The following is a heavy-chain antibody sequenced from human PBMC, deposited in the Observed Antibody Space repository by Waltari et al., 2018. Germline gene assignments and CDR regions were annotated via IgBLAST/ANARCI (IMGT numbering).Heavy chain of an antibody. CDR2: ILYDGSNK. D-gene: IGHD2-2*01. CDR1: GFTFGTYA. J-gene: IGHJ5*02. Sequence: QVQLAPSGGVRVQPGGYLSLYSSACGFTFGTYAIPWVRHDPGKGLEWVAGILYDGSNKYYADSVKGRLTISRDNSKNTLYLQMNSLRAEDTAVYYCAKDGMPYLWGQGTLVTVSS. CDR3: AKDGMPYL. V-gene: IGHV3-30*18.